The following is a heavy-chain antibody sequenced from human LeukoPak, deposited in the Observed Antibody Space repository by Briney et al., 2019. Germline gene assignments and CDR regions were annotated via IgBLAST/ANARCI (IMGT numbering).Heavy chain of an antibody. J-gene: IGHJ4*02. CDR1: GFTFSSYT. Sequence: PGGSLRLSCVASGFTFSSYTMHWVRQAPGKGLEWVAVISYDGSNKYYADSVKGRFTISRDNSKNTLYLQMNSLRAEDTAVYYCARAPLGYCSSTSCYRVYWGQGTLVTVSS. V-gene: IGHV3-30-3*01. CDR2: ISYDGSNK. D-gene: IGHD2-2*02. CDR3: ARAPLGYCSSTSCYRVY.